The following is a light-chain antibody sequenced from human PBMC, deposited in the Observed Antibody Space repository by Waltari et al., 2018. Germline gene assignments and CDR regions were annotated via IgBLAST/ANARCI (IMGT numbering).Light chain of an antibody. V-gene: IGKV1-9*01. CDR3: QQLKSYPLT. CDR1: QGISSS. CDR2: AAS. J-gene: IGKJ4*02. Sequence: IQLTQSPSSLSASVGDRVPITCRASQGISSSLAWYHQKPGKAPKLLIYAASTLQSGVPSRFSGSGSGTDFALTISSLQPEDFATYYCQQLKSYPLTFGGGTKVEIK.